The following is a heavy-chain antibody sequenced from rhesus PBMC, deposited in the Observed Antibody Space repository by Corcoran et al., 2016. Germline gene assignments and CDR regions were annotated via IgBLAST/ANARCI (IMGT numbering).Heavy chain of an antibody. V-gene: IGHV4-76*01. J-gene: IGHJ4*01. D-gene: IGHD6-25*01. CDR1: GYSISSGYD. CDR3: ARGGYGSWNLRY. CDR2: IYGSSVST. Sequence: QVQLQESGPGVVKPSETLSFTCAVSGYSISSGYDWSWIRQPPGKGLEWIGYIYGSSVSTNYNPSLKNRVTISKDTSKNQFSLKLSSVTAADTAVYYCARGGYGSWNLRYWGQGVLVTVSS.